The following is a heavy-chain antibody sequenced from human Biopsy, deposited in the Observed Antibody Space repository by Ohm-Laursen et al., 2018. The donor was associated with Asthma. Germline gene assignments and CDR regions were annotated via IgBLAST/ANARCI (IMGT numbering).Heavy chain of an antibody. Sequence: SLRLSCAASGFRFPIYGMHWVRQAPGKGLDWVAVISFDGTNRNYTDSVRGRFTISRDNSRNTLHLEMNSLRAEDTAVYFCAKEVFPGWELRRGPDSWGQGTLVTVSS. CDR3: AKEVFPGWELRRGPDS. J-gene: IGHJ4*02. V-gene: IGHV3-30*18. D-gene: IGHD1-26*01. CDR1: GFRFPIYG. CDR2: ISFDGTNR.